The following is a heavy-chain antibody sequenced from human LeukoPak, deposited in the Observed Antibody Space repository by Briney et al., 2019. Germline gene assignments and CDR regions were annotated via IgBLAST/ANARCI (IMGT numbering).Heavy chain of an antibody. CDR2: ISGRGTST. J-gene: IGHJ6*03. D-gene: IGHD3-16*02. Sequence: GGSLRLSCAASGFTFSNSAMSWVRQAPGKGLEWVSTISGRGTSTYYADSVKGRFTISRDNSKNTLFLQMNSLRAEDTAVYYCAKRAYDYVWGSYRYKVYYYMDVWGKGTTVTVSS. V-gene: IGHV3-23*01. CDR1: GFTFSNSA. CDR3: AKRAYDYVWGSYRYKVYYYMDV.